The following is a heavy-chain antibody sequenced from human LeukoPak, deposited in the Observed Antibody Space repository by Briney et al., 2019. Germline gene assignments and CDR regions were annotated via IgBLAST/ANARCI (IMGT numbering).Heavy chain of an antibody. D-gene: IGHD2-15*01. CDR1: GLTFSSYG. V-gene: IGHV3-30*03. J-gene: IGHJ4*02. CDR3: AAGLLGCRGGSCYPTDY. Sequence: PGRSLRLSCGASGLTFSSYGMHWVRQAPGKGLEWVAVVSDDGNNKYYLESVKGRFTIARDNSKNTLYLQMDSLRAEDTAIYYCAAGLLGCRGGSCYPTDYWGQGTLVIVSS. CDR2: VSDDGNNK.